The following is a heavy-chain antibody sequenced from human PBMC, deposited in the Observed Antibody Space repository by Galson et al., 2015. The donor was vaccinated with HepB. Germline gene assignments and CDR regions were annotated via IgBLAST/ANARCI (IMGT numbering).Heavy chain of an antibody. D-gene: IGHD3-10*01. Sequence: SLRLSCAASGFTFSTYTMNWVRQAPGKGLESVSYISSTGTTIYYADSVKGRFIVSRDNAQNSLDLQMNSLRDGDTAVYYCARVFFGSGNSPAYWYFDLWGRGTLVTVSS. CDR3: ARVFFGSGNSPAYWYFDL. CDR2: ISSTGTTI. J-gene: IGHJ2*01. CDR1: GFTFSTYT. V-gene: IGHV3-48*02.